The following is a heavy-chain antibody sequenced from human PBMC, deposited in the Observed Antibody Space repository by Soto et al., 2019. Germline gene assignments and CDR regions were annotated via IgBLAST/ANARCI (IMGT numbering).Heavy chain of an antibody. D-gene: IGHD3-10*01. CDR2: ISWDGGST. J-gene: IGHJ6*02. CDR1: GFTFDDYT. Sequence: GGSLRLSCAASGFTFDDYTMHWVRQAPGKGLEWVSLISWDGGSTYYADSVKGRFTISRDNSQNSLYLQMNSLRTEDTALYYCAKDGVVRGVIMGSPDVWGQGTTVTVSS. V-gene: IGHV3-43*01. CDR3: AKDGVVRGVIMGSPDV.